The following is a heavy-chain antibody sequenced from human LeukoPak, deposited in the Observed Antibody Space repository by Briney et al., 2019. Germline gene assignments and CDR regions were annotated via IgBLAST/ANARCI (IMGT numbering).Heavy chain of an antibody. D-gene: IGHD2-2*01. Sequence: ASVKVSCKASGYTFTGDYLHWVRQAPGQGLEWMGRINPNSGGANYAQNFQGRVTMTRDTSISTAHMELSRLRSDDTAVYYCAKSYCIGTNCYSHLFDYWGQGTLVTVSS. CDR2: INPNSGGA. CDR3: AKSYCIGTNCYSHLFDY. V-gene: IGHV1-2*06. J-gene: IGHJ4*02. CDR1: GYTFTGDY.